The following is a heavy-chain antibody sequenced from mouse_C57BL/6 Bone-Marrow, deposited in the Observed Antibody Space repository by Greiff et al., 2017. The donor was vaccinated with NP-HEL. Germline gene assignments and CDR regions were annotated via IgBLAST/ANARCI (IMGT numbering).Heavy chain of an antibody. V-gene: IGHV1-80*01. J-gene: IGHJ1*03. Sequence: QVQLQQSGAELVKPGASVKISCKASGYAFSSYWMNWVKQRPGKGLEWIGQIYPGDGDTNYNGKFKGKATLTADKSSSTAYMQLSSLTSEDSAVYFCARRRRHYYGSRDWYFDVWGTGTTVTVSS. CDR2: IYPGDGDT. D-gene: IGHD1-1*01. CDR3: ARRRRHYYGSRDWYFDV. CDR1: GYAFSSYW.